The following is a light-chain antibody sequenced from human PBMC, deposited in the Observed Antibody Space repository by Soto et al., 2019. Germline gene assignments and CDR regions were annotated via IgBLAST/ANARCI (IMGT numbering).Light chain of an antibody. Sequence: EIVLSKSPGTLSLFPGERVTLSCRASQSIDNNHLAWYQQKPGQAPRLLIHGTSNRATGIPDRFSGSGSGTDFTLTFSRLEPEDFAVYYCEYYGSSPRTFGQGTKVEI. V-gene: IGKV3-20*01. CDR3: EYYGSSPRT. CDR2: GTS. CDR1: QSIDNNH. J-gene: IGKJ1*01.